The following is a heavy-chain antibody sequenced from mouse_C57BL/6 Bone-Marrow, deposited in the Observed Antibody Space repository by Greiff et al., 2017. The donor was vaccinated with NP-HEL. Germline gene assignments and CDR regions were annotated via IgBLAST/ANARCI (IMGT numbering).Heavy chain of an antibody. D-gene: IGHD2-1*01. CDR2: IDPSDSET. V-gene: IGHV1-52*01. Sequence: QVQLQQPGAELVRPGSSVKLSCKASGYTFTSYWMHWVKQRPIQGLEWIGNIDPSDSETHYNQKFKDKATLTVDKSSSTAYMQLSSLTSEDSAVYYCARSGGNYGAYWGQGTLVTVSA. J-gene: IGHJ3*01. CDR1: GYTFTSYW. CDR3: ARSGGNYGAY.